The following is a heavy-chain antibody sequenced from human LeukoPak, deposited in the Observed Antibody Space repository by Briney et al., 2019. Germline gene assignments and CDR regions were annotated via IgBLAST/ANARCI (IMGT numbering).Heavy chain of an antibody. J-gene: IGHJ4*02. CDR2: INPSGGST. D-gene: IGHD4-17*01. CDR1: GYTFTGYY. CDR3: VRGVGGAWYFGF. Sequence: GASVKVSCKASGYTFTGYYIHWVRQAPGQGLEWMGIINPSGGSTNYAQKFQGRVTMTRDASTSTVYMDLSNLKSEDTAVYYCVRGVGGAWYFGFWGQGTLVTVSS. V-gene: IGHV1-46*03.